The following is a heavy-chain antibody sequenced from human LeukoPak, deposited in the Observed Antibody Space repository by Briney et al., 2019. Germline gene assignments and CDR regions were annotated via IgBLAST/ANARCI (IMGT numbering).Heavy chain of an antibody. CDR3: AREGADYGYYDSSGYTSGAEYFQH. Sequence: PGGSLRLSCAASGFTFSNYAMNWVRQAPGKGLEWVAVISYDGSNKYYADSVKGRFTVSRDNSKNTLYLQMNSLRAEDTAVYYCAREGADYGYYDSSGYTSGAEYFQHWGQGTLVTVSS. CDR1: GFTFSNYA. J-gene: IGHJ1*01. CDR2: ISYDGSNK. D-gene: IGHD3-22*01. V-gene: IGHV3-30-3*01.